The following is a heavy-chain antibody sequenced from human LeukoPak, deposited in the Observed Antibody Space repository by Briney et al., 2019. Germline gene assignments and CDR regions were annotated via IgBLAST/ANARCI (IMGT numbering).Heavy chain of an antibody. CDR2: IYHSGST. Sequence: SQTLSLTCAVSGGSISSGGYTWSWIRQPPGKGLEWIVYIYHSGSTYYNPSLKSRVTISVDRSKNQFSLKLSSVTAADTAVYYCARVRGYYDSTYHDAFDIWGQGTMVTVSS. J-gene: IGHJ3*02. V-gene: IGHV4-30-2*01. D-gene: IGHD3-22*01. CDR1: GGSISSGGYT. CDR3: ARVRGYYDSTYHDAFDI.